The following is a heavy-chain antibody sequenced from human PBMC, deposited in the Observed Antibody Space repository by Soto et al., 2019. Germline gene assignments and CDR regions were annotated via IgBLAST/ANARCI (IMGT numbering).Heavy chain of an antibody. Sequence: GASVKVSCTASGGTFSSYAISWVRQAPGQGLEWMGGIIPIFGTANYAQKFQGRVTITADESTSTAYMELRSLRSDDTAVYYCARVRNYYDSSANWFDPWGQGTLVTVSS. D-gene: IGHD3-22*01. V-gene: IGHV1-69*13. CDR1: GGTFSSYA. J-gene: IGHJ5*02. CDR2: IIPIFGTA. CDR3: ARVRNYYDSSANWFDP.